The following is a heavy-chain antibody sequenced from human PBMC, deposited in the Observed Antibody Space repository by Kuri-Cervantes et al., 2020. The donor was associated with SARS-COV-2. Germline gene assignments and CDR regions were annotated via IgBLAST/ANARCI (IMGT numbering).Heavy chain of an antibody. D-gene: IGHD3-3*01. J-gene: IGHJ4*02. Sequence: ASVKVSCKASGYTFTGYCMHWVRQAPGQGLEWMGWINPNSGGTNYAQKFQGRVTMTRDTSISTAYMELSRLRSDDTAVYYCARGPLGSYDFWSGYYHNYDYWGQGTLVTVSS. CDR3: ARGPLGSYDFWSGYYHNYDY. CDR2: INPNSGGT. V-gene: IGHV1-2*02. CDR1: GYTFTGYC.